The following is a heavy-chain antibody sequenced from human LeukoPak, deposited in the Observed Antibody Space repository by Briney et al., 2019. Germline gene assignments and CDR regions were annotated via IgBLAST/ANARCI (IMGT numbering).Heavy chain of an antibody. CDR1: GGSISSHY. CDR2: IDHTGST. J-gene: IGHJ5*02. V-gene: IGHV4-59*11. CDR3: ARQSLVDYSDSRGPFRWFDI. Sequence: SETLSLSCNVSGGSISSHYWSWIRQPPGKGLECIGYIDHTGSTDCSPSLKSRVTMSVDTSKNQVSLKLSYVTAADTAVYFCARQSLVDYSDSRGPFRWFDIWGRGTLVTVS. D-gene: IGHD3-16*01.